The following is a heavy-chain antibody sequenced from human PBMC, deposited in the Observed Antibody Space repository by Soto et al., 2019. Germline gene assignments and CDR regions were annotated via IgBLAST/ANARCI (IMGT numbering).Heavy chain of an antibody. D-gene: IGHD4-17*01. V-gene: IGHV3-30*18. CDR2: ISYDGSNK. CDR3: AKPRERSTVVTGWAFDI. J-gene: IGHJ3*02. CDR1: GFTFSSYG. Sequence: PGGSLRLSCAASGFTFSSYGMHWVRQAPGKGLEWVAVISYDGSNKYYADSVKGRFTISRDNSKNTLYLQMNSLRAEDMAVYYCAKPRERSTVVTGWAFDIWGQGTMVTVSS.